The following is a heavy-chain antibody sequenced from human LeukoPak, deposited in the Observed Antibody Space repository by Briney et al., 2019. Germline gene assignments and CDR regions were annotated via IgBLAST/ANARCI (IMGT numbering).Heavy chain of an antibody. CDR3: AREPASLSSTISNDY. J-gene: IGHJ4*02. V-gene: IGHV3-33*08. CDR1: GFTFSSYG. CDR2: IWYGGSNK. D-gene: IGHD2-2*01. Sequence: PGGSLRLSCAASGFTFSSYGMHWVRQAPGKGLEWVAVIWYGGSNKYYADSVKGRFTISRDNSKNTLYLQMNTLRPDDTAVYYCAREPASLSSTISNDYWGQGTLVTVPS.